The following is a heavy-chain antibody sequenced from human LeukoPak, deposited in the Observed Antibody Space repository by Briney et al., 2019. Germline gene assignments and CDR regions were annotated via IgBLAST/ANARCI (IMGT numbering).Heavy chain of an antibody. CDR2: IYSGGST. Sequence: GGSLRLSCAASGFTVSSNYMSWVRQAPGKGLEWVSVIYSGGSTHYADSVKGGFTISIDNSKNTLYLQMNSLRAEDTAVYYCARGLGGSGSSGYWGQGTLVTVSS. V-gene: IGHV3-66*01. D-gene: IGHD3-10*01. J-gene: IGHJ4*02. CDR1: GFTVSSNY. CDR3: ARGLGGSGSSGY.